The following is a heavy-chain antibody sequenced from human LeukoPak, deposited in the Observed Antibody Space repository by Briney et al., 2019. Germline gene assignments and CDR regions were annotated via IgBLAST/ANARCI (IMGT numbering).Heavy chain of an antibody. CDR1: GLTFDNYG. D-gene: IGHD3-3*01. V-gene: IGHV3-30*18. CDR2: ISYDGSNK. CDR3: AKDYRPHDFWSGLVDY. J-gene: IGHJ4*02. Sequence: SGGSLRLSCIASGLTFDNYGMHWVRQAPGKGLEWVTLISYDGSNKYYADSVKGRFTISRDNSKNTLYLQMNSLRAEDTAVYYCAKDYRPHDFWSGLVDYWGQGTLVTVSS.